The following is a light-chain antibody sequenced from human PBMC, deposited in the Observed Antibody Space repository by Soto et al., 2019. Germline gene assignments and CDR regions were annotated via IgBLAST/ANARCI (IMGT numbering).Light chain of an antibody. CDR1: QSLLHSNGYNF. Sequence: EIVMTQSPLSLPVTPGEPASISCRSSQSLLHSNGYNFLNWYLQKPGQSPQLLIFLGSNRASGVADRFSCSGSGTDFTLKISRVEAEDVGVYYCMQALQTWTFGQGTKVEIK. V-gene: IGKV2-28*01. CDR3: MQALQTWT. J-gene: IGKJ1*01. CDR2: LGS.